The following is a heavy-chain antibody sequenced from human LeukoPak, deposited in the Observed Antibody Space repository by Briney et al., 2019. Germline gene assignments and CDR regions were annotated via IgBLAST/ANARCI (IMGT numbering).Heavy chain of an antibody. CDR3: ARYSSGWKYNWFDP. CDR2: INPNSGGT. Sequence: ASVKVSCKASGYTFTGYYMHWVRQAPGQGLEWMGWINPNSGGTNYAQKFQGRVTMTRDTSISTAYMELSRLRSDDTAVYYCARYSSGWKYNWFDPWGQGTLVTVSS. J-gene: IGHJ5*02. V-gene: IGHV1-2*02. D-gene: IGHD6-19*01. CDR1: GYTFTGYY.